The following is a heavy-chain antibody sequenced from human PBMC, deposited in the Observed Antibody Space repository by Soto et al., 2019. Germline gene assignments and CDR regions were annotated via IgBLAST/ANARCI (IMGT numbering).Heavy chain of an antibody. D-gene: IGHD3-16*02. CDR1: GGTFSSYA. J-gene: IGHJ3*02. CDR2: IIPIFGTA. V-gene: IGHV1-69*13. CDR3: ARSGEAGGDYVWGSYPRGAFDI. Sequence: GASVKVSCKASGGTFSSYAISWVRQAPGQGLEWMGGIIPIFGTANYAQKFQGRVTITADESTSTAYMELSSLRSEDTAVYYCARSGEAGGDYVWGSYPRGAFDIWGQGTMVTVSS.